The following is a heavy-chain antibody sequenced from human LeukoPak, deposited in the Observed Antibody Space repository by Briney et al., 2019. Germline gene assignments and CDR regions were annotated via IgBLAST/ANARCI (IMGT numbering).Heavy chain of an antibody. CDR2: ISDSGDKT. V-gene: IGHV3-23*01. CDR3: AKDGGGYCNNSSC. D-gene: IGHD2-2*01. CDR1: GFTFSNYA. Sequence: GGSLRLSCAASGFTFSNYAMSWVRQAPGRGLECVSAISDSGDKTDYADSVRGRFTIYRDNSKDTLYLQMNSLGAADTAVYYCAKDGGGYCNNSSCWGQGTLVTVSS. J-gene: IGHJ4*02.